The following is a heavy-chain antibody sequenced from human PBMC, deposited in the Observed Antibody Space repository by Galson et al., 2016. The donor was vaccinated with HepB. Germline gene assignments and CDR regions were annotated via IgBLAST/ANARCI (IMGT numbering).Heavy chain of an antibody. Sequence: SLRLSCAASGFTFSNYAMHWVRQAPGKGLEWVAVTSQDENNKYYAYSVKGRFTISRDNSKNTLYLQMNSLRAEETAVYYGGRVGVSYYDTGSDYWGQGTLVTVSS. CDR3: GRVGVSYYDTGSDY. J-gene: IGHJ4*02. D-gene: IGHD3-22*01. V-gene: IGHV3-30*04. CDR1: GFTFSNYA. CDR2: TSQDENNK.